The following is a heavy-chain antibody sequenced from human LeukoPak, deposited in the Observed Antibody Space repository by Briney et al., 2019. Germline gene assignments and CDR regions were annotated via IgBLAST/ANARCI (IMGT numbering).Heavy chain of an antibody. D-gene: IGHD3-10*01. J-gene: IGHJ3*02. Sequence: PSQTLSFTCTVSGGSISSGGYYWSWIRQPPGKGLEWIGYIYHSGSTYYNPSLKSRVTISVDRSKNQFSLKLSSVTAADTAVYYCARDPSVMGWFGESGDAFDIWGQGTMVTVSS. CDR3: ARDPSVMGWFGESGDAFDI. V-gene: IGHV4-30-2*01. CDR2: IYHSGST. CDR1: GGSISSGGYY.